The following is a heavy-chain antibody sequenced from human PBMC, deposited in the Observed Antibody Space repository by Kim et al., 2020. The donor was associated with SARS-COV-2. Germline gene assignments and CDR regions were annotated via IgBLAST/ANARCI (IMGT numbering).Heavy chain of an antibody. J-gene: IGHJ4*02. CDR3: ARGSRAPVPYSSSWYGGSWLAPFDY. CDR2: INHSGST. D-gene: IGHD6-13*01. CDR1: GGSFSGYY. Sequence: SETLSLTCAVYGGSFSGYYWSWIRQPPGKGLEWIGEINHSGSTNYNPSLKSRVTISVDTSKNQFSLKLSSVTAADTAVYYCARGSRAPVPYSSSWYGGSWLAPFDYWGQGTLVTVSS. V-gene: IGHV4-34*01.